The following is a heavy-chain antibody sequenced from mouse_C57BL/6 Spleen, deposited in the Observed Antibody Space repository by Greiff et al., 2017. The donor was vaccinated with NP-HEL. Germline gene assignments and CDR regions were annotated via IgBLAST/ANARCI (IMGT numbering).Heavy chain of an antibody. V-gene: IGHV7-3*01. CDR1: GFTFTDYY. Sequence: EVKVVESGGGLVQPGGSLSLSCAASGFTFTDYYMSWVRQPPGKALEWLGFIRNKANGYTTEYSASVKGRFTISRDNSQSILYLQMNALRAEDSATYYCARSIYYYGSSYPYYAMDYWGQGTSVTVSS. J-gene: IGHJ4*01. CDR3: ARSIYYYGSSYPYYAMDY. CDR2: IRNKANGYTT. D-gene: IGHD1-1*01.